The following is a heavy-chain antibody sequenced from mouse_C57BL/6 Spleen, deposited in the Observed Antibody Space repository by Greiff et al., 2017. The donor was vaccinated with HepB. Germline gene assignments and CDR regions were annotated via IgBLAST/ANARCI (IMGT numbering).Heavy chain of an antibody. J-gene: IGHJ2*01. Sequence: QVQLQQSGAELVKPGASVKMSCKASGYTFTSYWITWVKQRPGQGLEWIGDIYPGSGSTNYNEKFKSKATLTVDTSSSTADMQLSSLTAEDSAVYYCARRATVVFDYWGQGTTLTVSS. D-gene: IGHD1-1*01. CDR3: ARRATVVFDY. V-gene: IGHV1-55*01. CDR2: IYPGSGST. CDR1: GYTFTSYW.